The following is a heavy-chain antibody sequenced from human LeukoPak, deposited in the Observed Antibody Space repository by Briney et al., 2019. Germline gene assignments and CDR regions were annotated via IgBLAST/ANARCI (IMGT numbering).Heavy chain of an antibody. CDR2: INTNTGNP. CDR1: GYTFINYP. Sequence: ASVKVSCKASGYTFINYPMHWVRQAPGQRLEWMGWINTNTGNPTYAQGFTGRFVFSLDTSVSTAYLQISSLKAEDTAVYYCARGGYYDSSGYYYFWFDPWGQGTLVTVSS. V-gene: IGHV7-4-1*02. J-gene: IGHJ5*02. CDR3: ARGGYYDSSGYYYFWFDP. D-gene: IGHD3-22*01.